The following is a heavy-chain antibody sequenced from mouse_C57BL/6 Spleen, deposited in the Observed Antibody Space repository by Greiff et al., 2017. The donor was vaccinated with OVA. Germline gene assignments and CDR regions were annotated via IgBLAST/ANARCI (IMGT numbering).Heavy chain of an antibody. J-gene: IGHJ3*01. D-gene: IGHD1-1*01. CDR1: GYTFTGYW. CDR3: ARDWVLDYGSRAFAY. CDR2: ILPGSGST. V-gene: IGHV1-9*01. Sequence: VQLQQSGAELMKPGASVKLSCKATGYTFTGYWIEWVKQRPGHGLEWIGEILPGSGSTNYNAKFKGKATFTADTSSNTAYMQLSILTTEDSAIYYCARDWVLDYGSRAFAYWGQGTLVTVSA.